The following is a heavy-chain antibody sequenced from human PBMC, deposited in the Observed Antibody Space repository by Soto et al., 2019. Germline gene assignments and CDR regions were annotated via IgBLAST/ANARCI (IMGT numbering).Heavy chain of an antibody. CDR3: ASLGYCSNGVCYMDDY. V-gene: IGHV4-4*07. CDR2: VYTSGST. Sequence: LSLTCTVSGGSISSYSLSWIRQPAGKGLEWVGGVYTSGSTNYNPSLRSRVTMSIDTSKNQFSLKLSSVTAADTAVYYCASLGYCSNGVCYMDDYWGQGTLVTVSS. CDR1: GGSISSYS. D-gene: IGHD2-8*01. J-gene: IGHJ4*02.